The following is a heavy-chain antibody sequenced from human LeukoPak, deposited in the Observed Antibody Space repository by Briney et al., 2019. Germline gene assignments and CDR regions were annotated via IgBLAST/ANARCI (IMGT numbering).Heavy chain of an antibody. CDR1: GFTFSSYS. CDR3: ARDSYGDYSFDY. CDR2: ISGSSYI. V-gene: IGHV3-21*01. D-gene: IGHD4-17*01. J-gene: IGHJ4*02. Sequence: GGSLRLSCAASGFTFSSYSLNWVRQAPGKGLEWVSSISGSSYIYYEDSVKGRFTISRDNAKNSLYLQVNSLRAEDTAVYYCARDSYGDYSFDYWGQGTLVTVSS.